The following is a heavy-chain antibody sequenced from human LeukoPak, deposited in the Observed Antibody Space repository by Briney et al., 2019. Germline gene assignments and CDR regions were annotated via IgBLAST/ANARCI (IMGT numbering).Heavy chain of an antibody. J-gene: IGHJ4*02. CDR3: AKDMPAPYFDY. CDR1: GFTFISYG. Sequence: GGSLRLSCAASGFTFISYGMHWVRQAPGKGLEWVAFIRSDGSNKYYIDSVKGRFTISRDNSKHTLYLQLNSLGAEDTAVYYCAKDMPAPYFDYWGQGTLVTVSS. V-gene: IGHV3-30*02. D-gene: IGHD2-2*01. CDR2: IRSDGSNK.